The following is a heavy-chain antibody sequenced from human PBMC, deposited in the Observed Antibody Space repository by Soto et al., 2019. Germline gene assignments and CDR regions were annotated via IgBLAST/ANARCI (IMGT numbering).Heavy chain of an antibody. CDR3: ARDFFDSSGYTTNWFDP. J-gene: IGHJ5*02. CDR2: IYHTGNA. Sequence: SETLSLTCSVSGDSISNSRFYWAWIRQRPGEGLEWIGSIYHTGNAYYNPSLKSRVTISVDTSKNQFSLKLTSVTAADAALYYCARDFFDSSGYTTNWFDPWGQGTLVTVS. CDR1: GDSISNSRFY. V-gene: IGHV4-39*01. D-gene: IGHD3-22*01.